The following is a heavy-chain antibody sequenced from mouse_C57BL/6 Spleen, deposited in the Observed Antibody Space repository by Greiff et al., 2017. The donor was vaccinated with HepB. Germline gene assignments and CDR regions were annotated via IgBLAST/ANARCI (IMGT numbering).Heavy chain of an antibody. CDR1: GYSITNGNLW. CDR2: ISSSGST. CDR3: ARESDGYFDY. D-gene: IGHD2-13*01. Sequence: EVQLQESGPALVKPSQSVSLTCTVTGYSITNGNLWWDWIRHVSGIKLEGIGYISSSGSTDSNPSLKSRISITRDISKNQLFLQLNSVTTEDIATYYCARESDGYFDYWGQGTTLTVSS. J-gene: IGHJ2*01. V-gene: IGHV3-4*01.